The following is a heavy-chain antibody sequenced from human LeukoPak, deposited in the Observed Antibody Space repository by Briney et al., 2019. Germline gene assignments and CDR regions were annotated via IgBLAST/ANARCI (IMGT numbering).Heavy chain of an antibody. V-gene: IGHV4-34*01. D-gene: IGHD3-10*01. CDR1: GESFNNYY. J-gene: IGHJ4*02. CDR2: INHSGST. CDR3: ARAGWFGELYGPLDF. Sequence: SETLSLTCAVYGESFNNYYWTWIRQSPGKGLEWIGEINHSGSTNYNPSLKSRVTISVDPSKNQFSLKLTSVIAADTAVYYCARAGWFGELYGPLDFWGQGTPVTVSS.